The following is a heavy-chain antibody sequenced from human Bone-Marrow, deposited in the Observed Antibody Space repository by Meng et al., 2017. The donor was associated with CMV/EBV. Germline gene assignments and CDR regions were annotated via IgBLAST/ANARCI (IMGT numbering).Heavy chain of an antibody. V-gene: IGHV3-73*01. J-gene: IGHJ4*03. D-gene: IGHD6-6*01. CDR1: GFTFSGST. Sequence: GESLKISCAASGFTFSGSTMHWVRQASGKGLQWVGRIRSEAYSYATAYAASVTGRFTITRDDSKNTAYLQMNSLKTEDTAVYYCTRAYSSSSVFDYWGQGTTVTVSS. CDR3: TRAYSSSSVFDY. CDR2: IRSEAYSYAT.